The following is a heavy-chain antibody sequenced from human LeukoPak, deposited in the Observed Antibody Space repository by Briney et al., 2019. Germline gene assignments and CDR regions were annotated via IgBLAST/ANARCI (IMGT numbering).Heavy chain of an antibody. J-gene: IGHJ3*02. CDR2: IYRGGST. CDR3: ARVSVTAVTTPDAFDI. V-gene: IGHV3-53*01. CDR1: AFTVSTNY. Sequence: GGSLRLSCAASAFTVSTNYMSWVRQSPGKGLEWVSVIYRGGSTYYADSVKGRFTISRDNSKNTLYLQMNSLRAEDTAVYYCARVSVTAVTTPDAFDIWGQGTMATVSS. D-gene: IGHD4-17*01.